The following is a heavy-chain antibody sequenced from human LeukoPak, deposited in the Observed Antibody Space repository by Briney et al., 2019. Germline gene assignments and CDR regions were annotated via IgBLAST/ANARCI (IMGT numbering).Heavy chain of an antibody. D-gene: IGHD2-2*01. Sequence: PGGSLRLSCAASGFTFSSYSMNWVRQAPGKGLEWVSSISSSSSYIYYADSVKGRFTISRDNAKSSLYLQMNSLRAEDTAVYYCASCSSTSCYARGYGMDVWGKGTTVTVSS. CDR3: ASCSSTSCYARGYGMDV. CDR1: GFTFSSYS. CDR2: ISSSSSYI. V-gene: IGHV3-21*01. J-gene: IGHJ6*04.